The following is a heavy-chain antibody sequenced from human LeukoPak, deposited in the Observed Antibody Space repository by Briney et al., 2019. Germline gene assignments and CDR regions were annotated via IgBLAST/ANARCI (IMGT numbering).Heavy chain of an antibody. V-gene: IGHV4-34*01. CDR1: GGSFSGYY. CDR3: ARGRITMIVVVTYWYFDL. J-gene: IGHJ2*01. CDR2: INHSGSA. D-gene: IGHD3-22*01. Sequence: SETLSLTCAVYGGSFSGYYRSWIRQPPGKGLEWIGEINHSGSANYNPSLKSRVTISVDTSKNQFSLKLSSVTAADTAVYYCARGRITMIVVVTYWYFDLWGRGTLVTVSS.